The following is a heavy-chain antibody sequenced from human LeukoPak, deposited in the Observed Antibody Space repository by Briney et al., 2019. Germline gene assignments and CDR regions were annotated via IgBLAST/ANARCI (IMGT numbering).Heavy chain of an antibody. J-gene: IGHJ4*02. CDR1: GYTFTSYG. Sequence: GASVKVSCKASGYTFTSYGISWVRQAPGQGLEWMGWISAYNGNTNYAQKLQGRVTMTTDASTSTAYMELRSLRSDDTAVYSCAIHYYYYDSSGHFDYWGQGTLVTVSS. CDR2: ISAYNGNT. CDR3: AIHYYYYDSSGHFDY. V-gene: IGHV1-18*01. D-gene: IGHD3-22*01.